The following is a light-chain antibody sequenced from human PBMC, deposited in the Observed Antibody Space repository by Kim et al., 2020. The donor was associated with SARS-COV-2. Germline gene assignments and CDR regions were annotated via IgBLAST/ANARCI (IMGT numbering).Light chain of an antibody. J-gene: IGKJ5*01. V-gene: IGKV4-1*01. CDR2: WAS. CDR1: QSVLYSSNNKNY. CDR3: QQYYTTPS. Sequence: DIVMTQSPDSLAVSLGERATINCKSSQSVLYSSNNKNYLAWYQQKPGQPPKLLIYWASTRESGVPDRFSGSGSGTDFTLTISSLQAEDVAVYSCQQYYTTPSFGQGTRLGIK.